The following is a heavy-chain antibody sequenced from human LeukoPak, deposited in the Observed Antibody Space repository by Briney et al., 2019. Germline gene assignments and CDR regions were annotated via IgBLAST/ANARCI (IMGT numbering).Heavy chain of an antibody. CDR1: GFTFSSYA. V-gene: IGHV3-23*01. CDR2: ISGSGGST. CDR3: ASSSLSAGWNY. J-gene: IGHJ4*02. D-gene: IGHD6-6*01. Sequence: PGGSLRLSCAASGFTFSSYAMSWVRQAPGKGLEWVSAISGSGGSTYYADSVKGRFTISRDNSKNTLYLQMNSLRAEDTALYYCASSSLSAGWNYWGQGTLVTVSS.